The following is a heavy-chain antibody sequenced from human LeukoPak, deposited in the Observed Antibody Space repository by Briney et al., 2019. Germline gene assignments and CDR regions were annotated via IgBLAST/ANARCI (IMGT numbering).Heavy chain of an antibody. J-gene: IGHJ4*02. CDR1: GFTFSSYW. Sequence: PGGSLRLSFATSGFTFSSYWMSWVRQAPGKGLEWVANIKKDGSERYYVDSVRGRFTISRDNAKNSLYLQMNSLRAEDTAIYYCARALYYFDSSSYSGMGGYWGQGTLVTVSS. D-gene: IGHD3-22*01. CDR3: ARALYYFDSSSYSGMGGY. CDR2: IKKDGSER. V-gene: IGHV3-7*03.